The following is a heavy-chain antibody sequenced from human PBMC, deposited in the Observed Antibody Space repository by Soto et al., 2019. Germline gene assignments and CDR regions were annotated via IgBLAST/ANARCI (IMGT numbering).Heavy chain of an antibody. Sequence: SGPTLVNPTQTLTLTCTFSGFSLTTSGVGVGWIRQPPGKALEWLALIYWDDDKRYSPSLKSRLTILMDTSKNHVVLIMTNMDPADTATYYCVHIGNWYYFDNWGQGTLVTVPS. CDR3: VHIGNWYYFDN. V-gene: IGHV2-5*02. J-gene: IGHJ4*02. CDR2: IYWDDDK. D-gene: IGHD1-1*01. CDR1: GFSLTTSGVG.